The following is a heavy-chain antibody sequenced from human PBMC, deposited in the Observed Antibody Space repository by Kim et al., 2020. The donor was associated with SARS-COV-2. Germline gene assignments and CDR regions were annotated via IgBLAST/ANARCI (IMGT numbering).Heavy chain of an antibody. J-gene: IGHJ4*02. D-gene: IGHD6-19*01. V-gene: IGHV3-33*01. CDR3: ARDTIIAVAGGFDY. Sequence: YAYSLKGRFTISRETSKNTLYLQMNSLRAEDTAVYYCARDTIIAVAGGFDYWGQGTLVTVSS.